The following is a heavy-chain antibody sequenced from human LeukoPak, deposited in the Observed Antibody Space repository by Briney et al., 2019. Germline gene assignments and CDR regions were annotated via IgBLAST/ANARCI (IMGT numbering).Heavy chain of an antibody. Sequence: GGSLRLSCAASGFTFDDYGMSWVRQAPGKGLEWGGRIKSKTDGGTTDYAAPVKGRFTISRDDSKNTRYLQMNSLKTEDTAVYYCNPVEMDAQGHWGQGTLVTVSS. J-gene: IGHJ4*02. CDR1: GFTFDDYG. D-gene: IGHD5-24*01. CDR3: NPVEMDAQGH. CDR2: IKSKTDGGTT. V-gene: IGHV3-15*01.